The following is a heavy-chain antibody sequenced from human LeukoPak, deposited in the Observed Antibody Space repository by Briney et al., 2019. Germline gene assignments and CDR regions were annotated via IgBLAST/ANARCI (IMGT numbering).Heavy chain of an antibody. CDR1: GGSFSGYY. CDR3: AKGRLLLWFGEPKENNWFDP. V-gene: IGHV4-34*01. D-gene: IGHD3-10*01. CDR2: INHSGST. Sequence: PSETLSLTCAVYGGSFSGYYWSWIRQPPGKGLEWIGEINHSGSTNYNPSLKSRVTISVDTSKNQFSLKLSSVTAADTAVYHCAKGRLLLWFGEPKENNWFDPWGQGTLVTVSS. J-gene: IGHJ5*02.